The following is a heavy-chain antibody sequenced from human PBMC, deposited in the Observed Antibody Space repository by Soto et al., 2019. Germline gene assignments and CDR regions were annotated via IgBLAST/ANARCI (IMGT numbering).Heavy chain of an antibody. V-gene: IGHV1-69*13. Sequence: SVKVSCKASGGSFGNSAINWVRQTPGQGLEWLGGFIPVYRTLNYAQKFQGRVTITADESTGTAYMTLSSLASDDTAVYYCATGVVWIGYFTVDSSGQGTRVTVPQ. J-gene: IGHJ4*02. CDR2: FIPVYRTL. CDR3: ATGVVWIGYFTVDS. CDR1: GGSFGNSA. D-gene: IGHD3-3*01.